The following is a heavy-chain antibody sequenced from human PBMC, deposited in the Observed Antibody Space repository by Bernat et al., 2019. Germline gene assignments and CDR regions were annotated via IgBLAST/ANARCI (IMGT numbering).Heavy chain of an antibody. Sequence: EVQVVESGGGLVQPGGSLRLSCAASGFTFSSYAMSWVRQAPGKGLEWVGRIKTKTHGGTTAYAAGVNGRFTISRDDSKNTLYLEMSSLKTEDTAIYYCVCCTGSSWGQGTLVTVSS. J-gene: IGHJ5*02. CDR1: GFTFSSYA. CDR2: IKTKTHGGTT. V-gene: IGHV3-15*01. D-gene: IGHD2-8*02. CDR3: VCCTGSS.